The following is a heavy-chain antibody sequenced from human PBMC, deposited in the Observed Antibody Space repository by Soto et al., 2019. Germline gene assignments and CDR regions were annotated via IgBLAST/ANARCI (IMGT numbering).Heavy chain of an antibody. Sequence: GGSLRLSCEASGFKFGDYAMHWVRQAPGKGLEWVSGVSWNSEIVGYADSVKGRFTISRDNAKNSLYLEMNSLRTEDTAMYYCARHGTDSSSWSTTGDYYYYYGMDVWGQGTTVTVSS. V-gene: IGHV3-9*01. J-gene: IGHJ6*02. CDR1: GFKFGDYA. CDR2: VSWNSEIV. CDR3: ARHGTDSSSWSTTGDYYYYYGMDV. D-gene: IGHD6-13*01.